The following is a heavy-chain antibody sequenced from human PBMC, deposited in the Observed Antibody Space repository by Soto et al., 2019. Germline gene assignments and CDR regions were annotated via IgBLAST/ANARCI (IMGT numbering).Heavy chain of an antibody. J-gene: IGHJ4*02. D-gene: IGHD3-3*01. CDR1: GFTFSSYA. V-gene: IGHV3-23*01. CDR2: ISGSGGST. Sequence: GGSLRLSCAASGFTFSSYAMSWVRQAPGKGLEWVSAISGSGGSTYYADSVKGRFTISRDNSKNTLYLQMNSLRAEDTAVYYCAKDRDLSDFWSGSGFDYWGQGTLVTVSS. CDR3: AKDRDLSDFWSGSGFDY.